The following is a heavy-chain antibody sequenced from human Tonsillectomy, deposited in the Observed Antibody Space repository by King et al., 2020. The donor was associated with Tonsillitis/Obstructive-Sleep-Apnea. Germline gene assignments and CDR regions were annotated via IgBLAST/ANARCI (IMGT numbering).Heavy chain of an antibody. CDR2: ISSSSSIM. CDR3: ARDHELSLNIDY. Sequence: VQLVESGGGLVQPGGSLRLSCAASGFTFSKYTMNWVRQAPGKGLEWVSYISSSSSIMYYADSVKGRFTISRDNAKNSVYLQMNSLRGEDTAVYYCARDHELSLNIDYWGQGTLVTVSS. J-gene: IGHJ4*02. D-gene: IGHD2-15*01. V-gene: IGHV3-48*01. CDR1: GFTFSKYT.